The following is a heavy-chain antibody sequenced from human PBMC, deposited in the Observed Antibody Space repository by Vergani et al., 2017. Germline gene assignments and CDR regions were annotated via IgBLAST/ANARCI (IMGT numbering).Heavy chain of an antibody. D-gene: IGHD2-2*01. J-gene: IGHJ5*02. Sequence: QVQLQESGPGLVKPSETLSLTCTVSGGSISSYYWSWIRQPPGKGLEWIGYIYYSGSTNYNPSLKSRVTISVDTSKNQFSLKLSSVTAADTAVYYCATDSTHCSSTSCYDWFDPWGQGTLVTVSS. CDR2: IYYSGST. CDR1: GGSISSYY. V-gene: IGHV4-59*01. CDR3: ATDSTHCSSTSCYDWFDP.